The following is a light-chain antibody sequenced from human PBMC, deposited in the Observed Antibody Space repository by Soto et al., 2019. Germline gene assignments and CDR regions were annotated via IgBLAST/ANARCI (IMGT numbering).Light chain of an antibody. CDR3: QQRTNWPPGS. V-gene: IGKV3-11*01. CDR1: QSVSSH. J-gene: IGKJ3*01. CDR2: DAS. Sequence: EIVLTQSPATLSLSPGERATLSCRASQSVSSHLAWYQQKPGQAPRLLICDASNRATGIPPRFSGSGSGTDFTLTISSLEPEDFAVYFCQQRTNWPPGSFGPGTKVDIK.